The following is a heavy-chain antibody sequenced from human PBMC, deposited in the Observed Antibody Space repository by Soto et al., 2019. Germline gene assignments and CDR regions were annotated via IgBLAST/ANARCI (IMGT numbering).Heavy chain of an antibody. V-gene: IGHV3-21*04. J-gene: IGHJ1*01. Sequence: GGSLRLSCAASGFTFSSYSMNWVRQAPGKGLEWVSSISSSSSYIYYADSVKGRFTISRDNAKNSLYLQMNSLRAEDTAVYYCARDRVESGYPEYFQHWGQGTLVTVSS. D-gene: IGHD3-22*01. CDR3: ARDRVESGYPEYFQH. CDR2: ISSSSSYI. CDR1: GFTFSSYS.